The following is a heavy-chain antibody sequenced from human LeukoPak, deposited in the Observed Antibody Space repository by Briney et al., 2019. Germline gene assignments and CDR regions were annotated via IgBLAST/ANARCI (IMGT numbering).Heavy chain of an antibody. V-gene: IGHV3-23*01. Sequence: GASLRLSCAASGFTLSGYAMSWVRQAPGKGLEWVSAISGSGGSTYYADSVKGRFTISRDNSKNTLYLQMNSLRAEDTAVYYCAKCPKPAMVDYWGQGTLVTVSS. CDR1: GFTLSGYA. D-gene: IGHD5-18*01. CDR3: AKCPKPAMVDY. J-gene: IGHJ4*02. CDR2: ISGSGGST.